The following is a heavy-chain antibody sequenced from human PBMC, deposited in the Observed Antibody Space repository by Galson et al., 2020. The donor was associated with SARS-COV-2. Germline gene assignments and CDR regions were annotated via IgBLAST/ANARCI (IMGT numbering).Heavy chain of an antibody. J-gene: IGHJ4*02. CDR1: GFSLSSYW. CDR2: ISNDGRSK. V-gene: IGHV3-74*01. D-gene: IGHD2-8*02. Sequence: GGSLRLSCAASGFSLSSYWVHWVRQPPGKGLEWVSFISNDGRSKGYADSVKGRFTISRDNAKNTLYLEINSLRAEDTAVYYCTRGSIAGVCYGALWGQGTQVTVSS. CDR3: TRGSIAGVCYGAL.